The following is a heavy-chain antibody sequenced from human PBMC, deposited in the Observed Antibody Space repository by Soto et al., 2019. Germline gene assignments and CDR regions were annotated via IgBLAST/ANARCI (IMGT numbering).Heavy chain of an antibody. Sequence: QVQLQESGPGLVKPSQTLSLTCTVSGGSISSGGYYWSWIRQHPGKGLEWIGYIYYSGSTYYNPSLKSRVTISVASSKTQFSLKLSSVTAADTAVYYCARVTYYYDSSGYWFDYWGQGTLVTVSS. J-gene: IGHJ4*02. CDR1: GGSISSGGYY. CDR2: IYYSGST. D-gene: IGHD3-22*01. CDR3: ARVTYYYDSSGYWFDY. V-gene: IGHV4-31*03.